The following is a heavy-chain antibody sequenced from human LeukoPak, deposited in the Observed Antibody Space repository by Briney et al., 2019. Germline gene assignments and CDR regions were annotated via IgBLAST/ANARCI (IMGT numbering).Heavy chain of an antibody. J-gene: IGHJ4*02. V-gene: IGHV4-39*01. Sequence: SETLSLTCTVSGGSISSSSYYWGWIRQPPGKGLEWIGSIYYSGSTYYNPSLKSRVTISVDTSKNQFSLKLSSVTAADTAVYYCASSGFYGSGSLDYWGQGTLVTVSS. CDR3: ASSGFYGSGSLDY. D-gene: IGHD3-10*01. CDR1: GGSISSSSYY. CDR2: IYYSGST.